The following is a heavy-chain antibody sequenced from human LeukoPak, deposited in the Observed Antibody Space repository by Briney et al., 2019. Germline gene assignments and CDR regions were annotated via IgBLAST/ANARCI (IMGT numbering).Heavy chain of an antibody. CDR3: AGRRSSGWYAY. D-gene: IGHD6-19*01. CDR1: GFTFSSYS. Sequence: GGSLRLSCAASGFTFSSYSMSWVRQAPGKGLEWVSVIYDSGTTYYADSVKGRFLIFRDTSKNTVDLQMNSLRVEDTAVYYCAGRRSSGWYAYWGQGTLVTVSS. J-gene: IGHJ4*02. V-gene: IGHV3-53*01. CDR2: IYDSGTT.